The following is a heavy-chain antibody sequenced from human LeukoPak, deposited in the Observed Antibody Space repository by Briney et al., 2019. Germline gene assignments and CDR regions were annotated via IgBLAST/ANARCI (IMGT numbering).Heavy chain of an antibody. J-gene: IGHJ4*02. Sequence: ASVKVSCKASGYTLTSYGISWVRQAPGQGLEWMGWISAYNGNTNYAQKLQGRVTMTTDTSTSTAYMELRSLRSDDTAVYYCARVGSSSWYTLRYYFDYWGQGTLVTVSS. D-gene: IGHD6-13*01. CDR3: ARVGSSSWYTLRYYFDY. CDR1: GYTLTSYG. V-gene: IGHV1-18*01. CDR2: ISAYNGNT.